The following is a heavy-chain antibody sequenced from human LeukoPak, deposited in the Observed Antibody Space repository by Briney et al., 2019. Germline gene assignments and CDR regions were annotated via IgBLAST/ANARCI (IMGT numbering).Heavy chain of an antibody. Sequence: GGSLRLSCEASGFTFSSHAMAWVRQAPGKGLEWVSAIGDLGGSTYYADSVKGRFTISRDNSKNTVYLEMNSLRAEDTALYYCARDPGVVAFHYFDFWGQGILVTVSS. V-gene: IGHV3-23*01. D-gene: IGHD3-3*01. CDR1: GFTFSSHA. J-gene: IGHJ4*02. CDR2: IGDLGGST. CDR3: ARDPGVVAFHYFDF.